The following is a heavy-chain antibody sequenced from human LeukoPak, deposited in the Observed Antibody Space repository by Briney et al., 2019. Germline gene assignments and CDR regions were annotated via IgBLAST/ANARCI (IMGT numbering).Heavy chain of an antibody. CDR3: AKEYAIFGVVMNAFDI. Sequence: GGSLRLSCAASGFTFSSYAMSWVRQAPGKGLEWASAISGSGGSTYYADSVKGRFTISRDNSKNTLYLHMNSLRAEDTAVYYCAKEYAIFGVVMNAFDIWGQGTMVTVSS. D-gene: IGHD3-3*01. CDR1: GFTFSSYA. V-gene: IGHV3-23*01. CDR2: ISGSGGST. J-gene: IGHJ3*02.